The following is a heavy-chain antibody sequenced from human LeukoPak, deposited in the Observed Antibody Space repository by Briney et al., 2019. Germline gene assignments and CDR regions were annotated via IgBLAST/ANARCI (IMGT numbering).Heavy chain of an antibody. CDR3: ARDRYDILTGYYAVMDV. CDR1: GFTFSSYA. CDR2: ISGSGGST. J-gene: IGHJ6*02. Sequence: GGSLRLSCAASGFTFSSYAMSWVRQAPGKGLEWVSAISGSGGSTYYADSVKGRFTISRDNAKNSLYLQMNSLRAEDTAVYYCARDRYDILTGYYAVMDVWGQGTTVTVSS. D-gene: IGHD3-9*01. V-gene: IGHV3-23*01.